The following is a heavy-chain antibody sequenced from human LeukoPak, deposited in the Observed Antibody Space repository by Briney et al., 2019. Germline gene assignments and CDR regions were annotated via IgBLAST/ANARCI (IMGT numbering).Heavy chain of an antibody. J-gene: IGHJ3*02. Sequence: PGGSLRLSCVASGFTFSSYAMSWVRQAPGKGLEWVSSISSSSSYIYYADSVKGRFTISRDNAKNSLYLQMNSLRAEDTAVYYCAPRYSSRPFYAFDIWGQGTMVTVSS. CDR3: APRYSSRPFYAFDI. D-gene: IGHD6-13*01. CDR1: GFTFSSYA. V-gene: IGHV3-21*01. CDR2: ISSSSSYI.